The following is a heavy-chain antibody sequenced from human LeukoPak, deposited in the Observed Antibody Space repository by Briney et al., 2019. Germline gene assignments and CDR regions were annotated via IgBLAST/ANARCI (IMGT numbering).Heavy chain of an antibody. V-gene: IGHV1-69*01. CDR2: IIPIFGTA. CDR1: GGTFSSYA. D-gene: IGHD3-22*01. CDR3: AGGGYYYDSSGFDY. Sequence: SVKVSCKASGGTFSSYAISWVRQAPGQGLEWMGGIIPIFGTANYAQKFQGRVTITADESTSTAYMELSGLRSEDTAVYYCAGGGYYYDSSGFDYWGQGTLVTVSS. J-gene: IGHJ4*02.